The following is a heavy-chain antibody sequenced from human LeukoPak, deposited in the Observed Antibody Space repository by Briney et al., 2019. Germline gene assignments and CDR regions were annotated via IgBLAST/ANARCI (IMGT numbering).Heavy chain of an antibody. CDR1: GYTFTGYY. D-gene: IGHD1-26*01. Sequence: ASVKVSCKASGYTFTGYYMHWVRQAPGQGLEWMGWINPNSGGTNYAQKFQGRVTMTRDTSISTAYMELSRLRSDDTAVYYCARDVVGATEDWFDPWGQGTLVTVSS. CDR2: INPNSGGT. V-gene: IGHV1-2*02. J-gene: IGHJ5*02. CDR3: ARDVVGATEDWFDP.